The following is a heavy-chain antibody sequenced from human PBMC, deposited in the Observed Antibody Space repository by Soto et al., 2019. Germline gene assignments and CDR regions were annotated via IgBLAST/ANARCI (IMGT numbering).Heavy chain of an antibody. V-gene: IGHV3-23*01. D-gene: IGHD3-22*01. CDR3: AKSRYVDSSGDLYDF. J-gene: IGHJ4*02. CDR1: GFRFSNYA. CDR2: IGGRGTSA. Sequence: VGSLRLSCAASGFRFSNYAMSWVRQAPGKGLEWVSGIGGRGTSAYYADSVKGRFAISRDNSENTVFLQLNSLSADDTAVYFCAKSRYVDSSGDLYDFWGQGTLVTVSS.